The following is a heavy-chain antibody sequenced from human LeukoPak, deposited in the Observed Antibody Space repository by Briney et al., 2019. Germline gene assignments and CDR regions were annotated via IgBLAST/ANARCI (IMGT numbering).Heavy chain of an antibody. CDR3: TTDWGSYCGGDCYGGPFDY. D-gene: IGHD2-21*02. CDR1: GFTFSNAW. J-gene: IGHJ4*02. CDR2: IKSKTTGGTT. Sequence: GGSLTLSCAASGFTFSNAWMSWVRQAPGGGLEWVGRIKSKTTGGTTDYAAPVKGRFTISRDDSKNTLYLQMNSLKTEDTAVYYCTTDWGSYCGGDCYGGPFDYWGQGTLVTVSS. V-gene: IGHV3-15*01.